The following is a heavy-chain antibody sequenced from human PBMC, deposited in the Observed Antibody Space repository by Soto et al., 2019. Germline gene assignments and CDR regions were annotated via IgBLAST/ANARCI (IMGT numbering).Heavy chain of an antibody. CDR3: ARDSGYTNAPVDY. Sequence: GSLRHSWAVSGGTCSSYSMSWVRQATGKGLEWVSYITSSSSTIYYADPVKRRFTISEDTAKNSPYLQMNGPRDDDAAVYYWARDSGYTNAPVDYWGQGTLVTVSS. CDR2: ITSSSSTI. J-gene: IGHJ4*02. D-gene: IGHD5-12*01. V-gene: IGHV3-48*02. CDR1: GGTCSSYS.